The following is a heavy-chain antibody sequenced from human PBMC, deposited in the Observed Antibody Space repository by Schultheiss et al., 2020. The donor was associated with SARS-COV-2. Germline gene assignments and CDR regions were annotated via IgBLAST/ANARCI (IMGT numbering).Heavy chain of an antibody. CDR3: ARHEEWLVVPGYYYGMDV. J-gene: IGHJ6*02. CDR2: INHSGST. Sequence: SETLSLTCAVYGGSFSGYYWSWIRQPPGKGLDWIGEINHSGSTNYNPSLKSRVTISVDTSKNQFSLKLSSVTAADTAVYYCARHEEWLVVPGYYYGMDVWGQGTTVTVSS. D-gene: IGHD2-2*01. CDR1: GGSFSGYY. V-gene: IGHV4-34*01.